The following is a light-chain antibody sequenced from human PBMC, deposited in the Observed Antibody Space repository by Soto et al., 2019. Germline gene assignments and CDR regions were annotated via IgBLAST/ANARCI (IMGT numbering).Light chain of an antibody. V-gene: IGKV3-15*01. Sequence: EVVMTHSPAILSVSPGEKATLSCRSSQSASNNLAWFQQKPGQVPRLLIYGASNRATGVSARFSGSGSGTEFTLTISSLQSEDFAVYYCQQYHYWWTFGQGTKVDIK. CDR1: QSASNN. CDR3: QQYHYWWT. CDR2: GAS. J-gene: IGKJ1*01.